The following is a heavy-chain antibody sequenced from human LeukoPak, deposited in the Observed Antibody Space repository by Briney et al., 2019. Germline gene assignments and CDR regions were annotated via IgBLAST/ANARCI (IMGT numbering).Heavy chain of an antibody. J-gene: IGHJ4*02. D-gene: IGHD4-17*01. CDR3: AKDFDGDPDY. Sequence: GGSLRLSCAASGFTFSSYAMSWVRQAPGKGLEWVSAISGSGDSTYYADSVKGRFTISRDNSKNTLYLQMNSLRADDTAVYYCAKDFDGDPDYWGQGTLVTVSS. CDR2: ISGSGDST. V-gene: IGHV3-23*01. CDR1: GFTFSSYA.